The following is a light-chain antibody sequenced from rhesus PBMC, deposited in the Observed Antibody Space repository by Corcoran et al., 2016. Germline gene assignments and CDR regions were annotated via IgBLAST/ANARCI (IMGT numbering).Light chain of an antibody. V-gene: IGKV1-74*01. CDR3: QHGYGTPYS. J-gene: IGKJ2*01. Sequence: DIQMTQSPSSLSASVGDRVTITCRASENVTNYLYWYQQKPGKAPKHLLYKAYTLQSGVPSRFHGSGSGTDYTFTISSLQPEDVATYYCQHGYGTPYSFGQGTKVEIK. CDR2: KAY. CDR1: ENVTNY.